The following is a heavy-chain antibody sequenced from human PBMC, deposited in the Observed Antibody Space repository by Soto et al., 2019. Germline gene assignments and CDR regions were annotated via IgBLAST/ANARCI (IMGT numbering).Heavy chain of an antibody. J-gene: IGHJ6*03. Sequence: GGSLRLSCAASGFAFSSYGMHWVRQAPGKGLEWVAVISYDGSNKYYADSVKGRFTISRDNSKNTLYLQMNSLRAEDTAVYYCAKPYGSGSYRTGYYYYMDVWGKGTTVTVSS. CDR1: GFAFSSYG. CDR2: ISYDGSNK. V-gene: IGHV3-30*18. CDR3: AKPYGSGSYRTGYYYYMDV. D-gene: IGHD3-10*01.